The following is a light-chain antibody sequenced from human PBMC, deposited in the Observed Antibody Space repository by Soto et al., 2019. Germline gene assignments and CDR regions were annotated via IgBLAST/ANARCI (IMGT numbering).Light chain of an antibody. V-gene: IGKV1-39*01. CDR1: QSIETY. J-gene: IGKJ5*01. CDR2: AAS. Sequence: DIQMTQSPSSLSASVGDRLTITCRASQSIETYLNWYQQKPGKAPKLLIYAASTLQSGVPSRFSGSGSGTDFTLTISSLQPEDFGIYYCQQSHNTPITFGQGTRLDIK. CDR3: QQSHNTPIT.